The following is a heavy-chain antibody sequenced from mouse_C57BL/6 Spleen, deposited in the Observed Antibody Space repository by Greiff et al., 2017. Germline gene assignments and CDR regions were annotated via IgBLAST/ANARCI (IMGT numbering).Heavy chain of an antibody. CDR3: TREGVTTSYWYFDV. CDR2: IDPETGGT. D-gene: IGHD2-1*01. CDR1: GYTFTDYE. Sequence: QVQLKQSGAELVRPGASVTLSCKASGYTFTDYEMHWVKQTPVHGLEWIGAIDPETGGTAYNQKFKGKAILTADKSSSTAYMELRSLTSEDSAVYYCTREGVTTSYWYFDVWGTGTTVTVSS. J-gene: IGHJ1*03. V-gene: IGHV1-15*01.